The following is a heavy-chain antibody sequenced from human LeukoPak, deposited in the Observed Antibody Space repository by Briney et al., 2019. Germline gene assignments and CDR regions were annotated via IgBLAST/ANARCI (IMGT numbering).Heavy chain of an antibody. D-gene: IGHD3-10*01. V-gene: IGHV3-64D*06. CDR1: GFTFSNYA. CDR2: IATNGRST. J-gene: IGHJ6*02. Sequence: GGSLRLSCSASGFTFSNYAMHWVSQAPGKGLQYVSSIATNGRSTYYADSVKGRFTISRDNSKNTLYLQMSSLRDEDTALYYCVRSSGGMDVWGQGTTVTVSS. CDR3: VRSSGGMDV.